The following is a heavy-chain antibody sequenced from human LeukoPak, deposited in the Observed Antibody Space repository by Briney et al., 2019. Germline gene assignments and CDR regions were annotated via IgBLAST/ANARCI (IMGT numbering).Heavy chain of an antibody. V-gene: IGHV3-53*01. CDR1: GFTFSSYG. D-gene: IGHD1-26*01. J-gene: IGHJ4*02. Sequence: GGSLRLSCAASGFTFSSYGMSWVRQAPGKGLEWVSVVYSDDTTYYADSVKGRFTISRDNSKNTLYLQMNSLRAEDTAVYYCARGGGYYAIDYWGQGTLVTVSS. CDR3: ARGGGYYAIDY. CDR2: VYSDDTT.